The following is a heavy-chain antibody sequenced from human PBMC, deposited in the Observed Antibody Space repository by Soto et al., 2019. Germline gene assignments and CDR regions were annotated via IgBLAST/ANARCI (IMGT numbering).Heavy chain of an antibody. CDR3: AREPAVVGTHQRVY. CDR2: IYHSGST. D-gene: IGHD1-26*01. Sequence: SETLSLTCAVSGGSISSSNWWSWVRQPPGKGLEWIGEIYHSGSTNYNPSLKSRVTISVDKSKNQFSLKLSSVTAADTAVYYCAREPAVVGTHQRVYWGQGTLVTVSS. CDR1: GGSISSSNW. J-gene: IGHJ4*02. V-gene: IGHV4-4*02.